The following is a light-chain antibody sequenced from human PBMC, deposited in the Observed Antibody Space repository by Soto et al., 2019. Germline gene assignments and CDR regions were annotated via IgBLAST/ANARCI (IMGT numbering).Light chain of an antibody. J-gene: IGKJ2*01. CDR2: DAS. CDR1: QSISSW. Sequence: DIQMTQSPSTLSASVGDRVTITCLASQSISSWLAWYQQKPGKAPKLLIYDASSLESGVPSRFSGSGPGTEFTHTISSLQPDDFAASYCQQYNSYPYTFGQGTKLEIK. CDR3: QQYNSYPYT. V-gene: IGKV1-5*01.